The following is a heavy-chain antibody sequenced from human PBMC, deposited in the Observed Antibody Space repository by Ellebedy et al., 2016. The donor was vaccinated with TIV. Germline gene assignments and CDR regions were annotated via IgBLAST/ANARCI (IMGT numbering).Heavy chain of an antibody. CDR1: GYTFTSYG. D-gene: IGHD3-22*01. CDR3: ARDPQKYYYDNSGSYFDY. Sequence: ASVKVSCXASGYTFTSYGISWVRQAPGQGLEWMGWISAYNGNTNYAQKLQGRVTMTTDTSTNTAYVELRSLRSDDTAVYYCARDPQKYYYDNSGSYFDYWGQGTLVTVSS. CDR2: ISAYNGNT. V-gene: IGHV1-18*01. J-gene: IGHJ4*02.